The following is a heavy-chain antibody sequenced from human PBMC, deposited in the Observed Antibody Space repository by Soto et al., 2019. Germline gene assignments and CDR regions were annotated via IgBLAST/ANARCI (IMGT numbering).Heavy chain of an antibody. CDR1: GYSISSSNW. D-gene: IGHD2-2*01. Sequence: SETMSLTCAVSGYSISSSNWWGWIRQPPGKGLEWIGYIYYSGSTYYNPSLKSRVTMSVDTSKNQFSLKLSSVTAVDTAVYYCARALDVAMASKDNWFDPWGQGTLVPSPQ. CDR3: ARALDVAMASKDNWFDP. V-gene: IGHV4-28*03. J-gene: IGHJ5*02. CDR2: IYYSGST.